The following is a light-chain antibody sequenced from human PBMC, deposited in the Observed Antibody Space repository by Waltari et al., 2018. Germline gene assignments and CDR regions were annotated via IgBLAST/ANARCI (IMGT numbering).Light chain of an antibody. CDR3: QQYYSTPLT. J-gene: IGKJ3*01. CDR1: QSVLYSSNNKNY. V-gene: IGKV4-1*01. Sequence: DIVMTQSPASLAVSLGERDTINCQSSQSVLYSSNNKNYLAWYQQKPGQPPKLLIYWASTRESGVPDRFSGSGSGTDFTLTISSLQAEDVAVYYCQQYYSTPLTFGPGTKVDIK. CDR2: WAS.